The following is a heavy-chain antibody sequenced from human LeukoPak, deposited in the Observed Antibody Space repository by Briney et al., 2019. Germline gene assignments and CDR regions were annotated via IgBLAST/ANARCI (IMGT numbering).Heavy chain of an antibody. Sequence: GGSLRLSCVASGFTFSSYSMNWVRQAPGKGLEWVSSITTSSSYIYYADSVRGRFTISRDDAKNSLYLQMNSLRAEDTAVYYCAREGVVGPREQGAFDIWGQGTMVTVSS. J-gene: IGHJ3*02. D-gene: IGHD2-15*01. CDR2: ITTSSSYI. CDR1: GFTFSSYS. V-gene: IGHV3-21*01. CDR3: AREGVVGPREQGAFDI.